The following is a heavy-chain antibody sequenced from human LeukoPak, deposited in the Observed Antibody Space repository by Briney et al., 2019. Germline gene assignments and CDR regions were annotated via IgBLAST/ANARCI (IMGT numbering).Heavy chain of an antibody. Sequence: GGSLRLSCAVSGITLSNYGMSWGRQAPGKGREWAAGISGSGGGTNYADSVKGRFTISRDNPKNTLYLQMNSLRAEDTAVYFCAKRGVVIRVILVGFHKEAYYFDSWGQGALVTVSS. CDR1: GITLSNYG. J-gene: IGHJ4*02. V-gene: IGHV3-23*01. D-gene: IGHD3-22*01. CDR2: ISGSGGGT. CDR3: AKRGVVIRVILVGFHKEAYYFDS.